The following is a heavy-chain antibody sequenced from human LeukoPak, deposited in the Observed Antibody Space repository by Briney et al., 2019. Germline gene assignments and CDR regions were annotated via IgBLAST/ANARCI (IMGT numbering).Heavy chain of an antibody. CDR2: TYHNGST. Sequence: SXXLSLTCAVYGASFSGYYWTWIRQPPGKGLEWIGETYHNGSTDYNPSLKSRVTISVDTSKNHFSLKVTSVTAADTAVYFCARARMDCSGGICYSSYSDYWGQGTLVTVSS. D-gene: IGHD2-15*01. CDR1: GASFSGYY. CDR3: ARARMDCSGGICYSSYSDY. J-gene: IGHJ4*02. V-gene: IGHV4-34*01.